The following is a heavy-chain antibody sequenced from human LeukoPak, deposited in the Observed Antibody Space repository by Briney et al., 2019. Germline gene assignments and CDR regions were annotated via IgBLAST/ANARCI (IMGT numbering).Heavy chain of an antibody. J-gene: IGHJ3*02. D-gene: IGHD3-22*01. CDR1: GYTFTSYG. CDR2: ISAYNGNT. CDR3: ARVVVTRDAFDI. V-gene: IGHV1-18*01. Sequence: ASVKVSCMASGYTFTSYGISWVRQAPGQGLEWMGWISAYNGNTNYAQKLQGRVTMTTDTSTSTAYMELRSLRSDDTAVYYCARVVVTRDAFDIWGQGTMVTVSS.